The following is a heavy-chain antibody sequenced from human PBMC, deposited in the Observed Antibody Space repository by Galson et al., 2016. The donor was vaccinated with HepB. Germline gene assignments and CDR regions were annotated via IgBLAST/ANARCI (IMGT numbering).Heavy chain of an antibody. CDR2: LSRSGNST. Sequence: SLRLSCAVSGPGFKGYGMSWVRQAPGKGLQFVSALSRSGNSTFYADSVRGRFVISRNNSKNTLYLQMNNLRAEDTALYFCARAPTDVMGFFDFWGQGTLVTVSS. J-gene: IGHJ4*02. D-gene: IGHD3-16*01. CDR3: ARAPTDVMGFFDF. CDR1: GPGFKGYG. V-gene: IGHV3-23*01.